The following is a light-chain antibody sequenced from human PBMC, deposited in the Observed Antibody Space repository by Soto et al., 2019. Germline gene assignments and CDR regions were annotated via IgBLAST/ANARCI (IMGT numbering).Light chain of an antibody. CDR1: QSISSW. CDR2: DAS. J-gene: IGKJ1*01. Sequence: DIQMTQSPSTLSASVGDRVTMTCRASQSISSWLAWYQQKPGKAPKLLIYDASSLESGVPSRFSGSGSGTEFTLTISSLQPDDFATYYCQHYNSYWTFGQGTKVDI. V-gene: IGKV1-5*01. CDR3: QHYNSYWT.